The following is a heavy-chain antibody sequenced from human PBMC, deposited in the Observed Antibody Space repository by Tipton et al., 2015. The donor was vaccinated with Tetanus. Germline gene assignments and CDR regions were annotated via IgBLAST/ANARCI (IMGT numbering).Heavy chain of an antibody. Sequence: QLVQSGAEVKKPGSSVKVSCKASGGTFSSYAISWVRQAPGQGLEWMGRIIPILGIANYAQKFQGRVTITADKSTSTAYMELSSLRSEDGAVYYCARGGNSATYFQHWGQGTLVTVSS. CDR1: GGTFSSYA. J-gene: IGHJ1*01. V-gene: IGHV1-69*09. D-gene: IGHD4-23*01. CDR2: IIPILGIA. CDR3: ARGGNSATYFQH.